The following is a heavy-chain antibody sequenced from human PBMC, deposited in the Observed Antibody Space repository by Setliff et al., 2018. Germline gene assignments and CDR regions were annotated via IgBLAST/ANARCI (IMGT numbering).Heavy chain of an antibody. J-gene: IGHJ4*02. CDR1: GFTFGNAW. D-gene: IGHD3-3*01. Sequence: GGSLRLSCAASGFTFGNAWMSWVRQAPGKGLEWVGRVKSKSEGGTTHYAGPVKGRFTFSRDNAKNSLFLEMNSLTVDDTALYYCVRDISSASGILDFWGQGTLVTVSS. CDR2: VKSKSEGGTT. V-gene: IGHV3-15*05. CDR3: VRDISSASGILDF.